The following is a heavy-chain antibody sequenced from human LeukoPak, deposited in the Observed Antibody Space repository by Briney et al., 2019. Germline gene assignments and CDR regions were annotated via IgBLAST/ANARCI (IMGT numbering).Heavy chain of an antibody. CDR3: ARKSASGNYPLDY. V-gene: IGHV3-74*01. D-gene: IGHD3-10*01. CDR2: IHSDGSTI. Sequence: GGSLRLSCAASGFTFSSYWMHWVRQVPGKGLVWVSLIHSDGSTIIYADSVKGRFTISRDNAKNTVFLQMSSLRAEDTALYYCARKSASGNYPLDYWGQGTLVTVSS. J-gene: IGHJ4*02. CDR1: GFTFSSYW.